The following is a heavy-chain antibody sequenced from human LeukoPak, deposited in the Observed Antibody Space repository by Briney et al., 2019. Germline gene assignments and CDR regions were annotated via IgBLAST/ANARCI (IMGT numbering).Heavy chain of an antibody. Sequence: SETLSLTCIVSGYSINSGHYWGWIRQPPGKGLEWIGSMYHSGTTHYNPSLKSRVTISVDTSTNQFSLKLNSVTAADTAVYYCARHQVAVGSTTYFFFDYWGQGALVTVSS. V-gene: IGHV4-38-2*02. CDR1: GYSINSGHY. CDR2: MYHSGTT. J-gene: IGHJ4*02. D-gene: IGHD1-26*01. CDR3: ARHQVAVGSTTYFFFDY.